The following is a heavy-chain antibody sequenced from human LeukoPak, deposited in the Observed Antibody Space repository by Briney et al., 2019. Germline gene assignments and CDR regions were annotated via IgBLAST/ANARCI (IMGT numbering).Heavy chain of an antibody. CDR2: IFYTGST. D-gene: IGHD3-22*01. J-gene: IGHJ5*02. V-gene: IGHV4-59*08. CDR3: ARQVLGSSGSILGWFDP. CDR1: GGSISSYY. Sequence: SETLSLTCTVSGGSISSYYWSGIRQPPGKSLEWIGHIFYTGSTNYNPSLKSRVTISVDTSKNQFSLKLSSVTAADTAVYYCARQVLGSSGSILGWFDPWGQGTLVTVSS.